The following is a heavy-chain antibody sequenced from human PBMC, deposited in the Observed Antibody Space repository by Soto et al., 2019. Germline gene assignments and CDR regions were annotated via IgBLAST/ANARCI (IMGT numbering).Heavy chain of an antibody. CDR3: ASRPAYGSSWYGIPPDLSTGMDV. V-gene: IGHV1-46*01. Sequence: GGSEKVACNEAGYTFISYNMYWVRDALGQGLEWVGRINPRGGVTTHAQKFQGRLNMTVDTSTSKVYMELRSLTSEDTAKYHCASRPAYGSSWYGIPPDLSTGMDVWDQGTTVTVSS. CDR2: INPRGGVT. D-gene: IGHD6-13*01. CDR1: GYTFISYN. J-gene: IGHJ6*02.